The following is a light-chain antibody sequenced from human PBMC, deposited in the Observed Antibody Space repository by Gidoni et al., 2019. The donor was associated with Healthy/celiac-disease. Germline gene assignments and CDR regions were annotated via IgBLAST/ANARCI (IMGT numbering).Light chain of an antibody. Sequence: DIQMTQSPSTLSASVGDRVTITCRASHSISSWLAWYQQKPGKAPKLLIYDASSLESGVPSRFSGSGSGTEFTLTISSLQPDDFATYYCQQYNSYSPVTFGQGTKVEIK. CDR3: QQYNSYSPVT. CDR2: DAS. J-gene: IGKJ1*01. CDR1: HSISSW. V-gene: IGKV1-5*01.